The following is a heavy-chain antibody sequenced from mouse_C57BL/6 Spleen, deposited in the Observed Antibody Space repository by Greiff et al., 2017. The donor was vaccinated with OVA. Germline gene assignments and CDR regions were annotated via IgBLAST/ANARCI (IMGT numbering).Heavy chain of an antibody. Sequence: QVQLQQPGAELVRPGSSVKLSCKASGYTFTSYWMDWVKQRPGQGLEWIGNIYPSDSETHYNQKFKDKATLTVDKSSSTAYMQLSSLTSEDSAVYYCARRLTTVVGDYAMDYWGQGTSVTVSS. D-gene: IGHD1-1*01. CDR2: IYPSDSET. CDR1: GYTFTSYW. CDR3: ARRLTTVVGDYAMDY. J-gene: IGHJ4*01. V-gene: IGHV1-61*01.